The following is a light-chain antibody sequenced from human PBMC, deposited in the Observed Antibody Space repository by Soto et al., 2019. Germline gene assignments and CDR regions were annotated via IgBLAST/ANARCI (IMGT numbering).Light chain of an antibody. V-gene: IGKV3-20*01. CDR1: QSLTSYK. J-gene: IGKJ1*01. CDR3: LQYDTAPRT. CDR2: GAS. Sequence: EIVLMQSPGTLSLSPGERATLSCRASQSLTSYKLAWYQQKPGQSPRLLIYGASSRAPGIPDRFSGSGSGTDFTFTISSLEPEDYAVYYCLQYDTAPRTFGQGTKVDIK.